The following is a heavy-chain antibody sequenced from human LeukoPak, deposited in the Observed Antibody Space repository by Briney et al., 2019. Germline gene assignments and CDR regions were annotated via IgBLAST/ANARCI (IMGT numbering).Heavy chain of an antibody. CDR1: GYIFTSYC. CDR3: ARGLLYDSRGYYLP. D-gene: IGHD3-22*01. Sequence: GESLKRFSKGAGYIFTSYCLSWVCQMPGKGLEWMGRIDPSDSYTNYSPSFQGHVTISADKSISTAYLQWSSLKASDTAMYYCARGLLYDSRGYYLPWGRGTLVTVSS. J-gene: IGHJ5*02. V-gene: IGHV5-10-1*01. CDR2: IDPSDSYT.